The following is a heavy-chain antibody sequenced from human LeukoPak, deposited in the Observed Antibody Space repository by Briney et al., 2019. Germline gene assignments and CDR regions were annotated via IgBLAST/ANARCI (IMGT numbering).Heavy chain of an antibody. Sequence: GGSLRLSCAASGFTFSAYAVIWVRQAPGKGLEWVSAISASGDYTHYADSVKGRFDTSRDNSKNTVYLQMSSLRAEDAALYYCAKDPNGDYVGAFDSWGQGTTVIVSS. D-gene: IGHD4-17*01. CDR2: ISASGDYT. CDR3: AKDPNGDYVGAFDS. J-gene: IGHJ3*02. V-gene: IGHV3-23*01. CDR1: GFTFSAYA.